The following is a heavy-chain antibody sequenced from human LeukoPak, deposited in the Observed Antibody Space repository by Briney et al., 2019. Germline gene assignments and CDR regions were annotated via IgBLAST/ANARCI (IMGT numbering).Heavy chain of an antibody. J-gene: IGHJ4*02. CDR2: IYYSGST. D-gene: IGHD3-10*01. V-gene: IGHV4-30-4*01. CDR1: GGSISSGDYY. Sequence: SETLSLTCTVSGGSISSGDYYWSWIRQPPGKGLEWIGYIYYSGSTYYNPSLKSRVTISVDTSKNQFSLKLSSVTAADTAVYYCAREKQSHNYGSGSSALYYFDYWGQGTLVTVSS. CDR3: AREKQSHNYGSGSSALYYFDY.